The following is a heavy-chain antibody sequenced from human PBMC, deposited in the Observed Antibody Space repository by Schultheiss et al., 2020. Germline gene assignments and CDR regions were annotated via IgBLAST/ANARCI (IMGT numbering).Heavy chain of an antibody. J-gene: IGHJ6*02. CDR1: GGSISSSSYY. V-gene: IGHV4-39*01. CDR3: ARHEFIAEGGMDV. CDR2: IYYSGST. Sequence: ESLKISCTVSGGSISSSSYYWGWIRQPPGKGLEWIGSIYYSGSTYYNPSLKSRVTISVDTSKNQFSLKLSSVTAADTAVYYCARHEFIAEGGMDVWGQGTTVTVSS. D-gene: IGHD6-13*01.